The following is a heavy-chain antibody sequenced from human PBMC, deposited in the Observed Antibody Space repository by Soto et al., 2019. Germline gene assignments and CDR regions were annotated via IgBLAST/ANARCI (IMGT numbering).Heavy chain of an antibody. J-gene: IGHJ6*02. Sequence: PGESLKISCQGSGYSFANYWIAWVRQMPGKGLEWVGVIYPGDSDTRYSPSFRGQVTISADKSISHVYLQWSSLKASDTAMYYCARNSLRQYYYGMDVWGQGTTVTVYS. CDR2: IYPGDSDT. CDR1: GYSFANYW. V-gene: IGHV5-51*01. D-gene: IGHD5-12*01. CDR3: ARNSLRQYYYGMDV.